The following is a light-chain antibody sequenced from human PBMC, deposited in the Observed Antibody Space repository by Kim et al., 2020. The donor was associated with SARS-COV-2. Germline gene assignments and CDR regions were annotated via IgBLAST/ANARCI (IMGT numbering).Light chain of an antibody. CDR1: SNNVGNQG. Sequence: PTATLPYPGNSNNVGNQGASWLQQHHGHPPKLLSYRNNNRPSGISERLSASRSGNTASLTITGLQPEDEADYYCSAWDTSLDAVVFGGGTKLTVL. CDR3: SAWDTSLDAVV. CDR2: RNN. J-gene: IGLJ2*01. V-gene: IGLV10-54*01.